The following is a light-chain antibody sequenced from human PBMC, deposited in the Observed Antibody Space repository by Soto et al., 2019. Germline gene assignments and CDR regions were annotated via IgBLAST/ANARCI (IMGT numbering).Light chain of an antibody. Sequence: QSVLTQPASVSGSPGQSITISCTGTSSDVGGFKYVSWYQHHPGKAPKLVIFEVTNRPSGVSNRFSGSKSGNTASLTISGLPAEDEADYYCSSFITRHTLVVFGGGTQLTVL. V-gene: IGLV2-14*01. CDR3: SSFITRHTLVV. CDR2: EVT. J-gene: IGLJ2*01. CDR1: SSDVGGFKY.